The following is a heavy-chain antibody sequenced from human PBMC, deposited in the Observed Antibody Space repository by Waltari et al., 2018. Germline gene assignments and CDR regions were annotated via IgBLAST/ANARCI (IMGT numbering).Heavy chain of an antibody. CDR3: ARLAPKTYRSPVPGRDYYYGLDV. Sequence: EEQLVESGGRFVQPGDSLRLSCAASGFTSSHHWMHWVRPAPGKGLVWVSRINGDGSTSNYADSVKGRFTISRDNTKKTLYLQMKRLRVEDTAVYYCARLAPKTYRSPVPGRDYYYGLDVWGQGTTVTVSS. V-gene: IGHV3-74*01. J-gene: IGHJ6*02. CDR2: INGDGSTS. CDR1: GFTSSHHW. D-gene: IGHD6-13*01.